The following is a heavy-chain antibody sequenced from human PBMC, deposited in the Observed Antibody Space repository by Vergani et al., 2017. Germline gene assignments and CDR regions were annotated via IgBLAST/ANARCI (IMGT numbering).Heavy chain of an antibody. CDR1: GYTLTELS. Sequence: QVQLVQSGAEVKKPGASVKVSCKVSGYTLTELSMHWVRQAPGKGLEWMGGFDPEDGETIYAQKFQGRVTMTEDTSTDTAYMELSSLRSEDTAVYYCATAYVIAAAGSRPKDKYYYYGMDVWGQGTTVTVSS. CDR2: FDPEDGET. V-gene: IGHV1-24*01. J-gene: IGHJ6*02. CDR3: ATAYVIAAAGSRPKDKYYYYGMDV. D-gene: IGHD6-13*01.